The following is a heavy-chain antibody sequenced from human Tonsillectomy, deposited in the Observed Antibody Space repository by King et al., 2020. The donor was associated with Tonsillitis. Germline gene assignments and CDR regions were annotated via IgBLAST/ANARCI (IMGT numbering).Heavy chain of an antibody. V-gene: IGHV3-33*05. CDR3: AIGISEVNSGWTFEF. CDR2: ISHDGNNK. J-gene: IGHJ4*02. Sequence: QVQLVESGGGVVQPGRSLRLSCAASGFIFSGYGIHWVRQAPGKGLEWVAVISHDGNNKDYGDSVKGRFTISRDNSNNTLYLQMNSLRAEDTAVYYCAIGISEVNSGWTFEFWGQGTLVTASS. CDR1: GFIFSGYG. D-gene: IGHD6-19*01.